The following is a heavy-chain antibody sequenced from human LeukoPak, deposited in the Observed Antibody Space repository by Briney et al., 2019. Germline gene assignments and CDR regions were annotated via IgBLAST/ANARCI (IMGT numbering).Heavy chain of an antibody. CDR2: IFGNGDTT. D-gene: IGHD3-10*01. V-gene: IGHV3-23*01. CDR3: AKRNTMVRGGPCFDY. J-gene: IGHJ4*02. CDR1: GFSFSSYA. Sequence: GGSLRLSCAASGFSFSSYAMNWVRQAPGKGLEWVSIIFGNGDTTYYADSVKGRFTASRDNPKDTLYLQMNDLRPDDTSIYYCAKRNTMVRGGPCFDYWGQGLLVTVSS.